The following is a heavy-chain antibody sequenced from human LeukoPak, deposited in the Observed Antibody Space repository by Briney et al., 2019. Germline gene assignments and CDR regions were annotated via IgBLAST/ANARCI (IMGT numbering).Heavy chain of an antibody. D-gene: IGHD5-24*01. CDR2: IYSGGST. Sequence: GGSLRLSCAASGFTVSSNYMNWVRQAPGKGLEWVSVIYSGGSTYYADSVKGRFTISRDKSKNTLYLQMNSLRAEDTAVYYCARWRWQQSEFDYWGQGTLVTVSS. J-gene: IGHJ4*02. CDR1: GFTVSSNY. CDR3: ARWRWQQSEFDY. V-gene: IGHV3-53*01.